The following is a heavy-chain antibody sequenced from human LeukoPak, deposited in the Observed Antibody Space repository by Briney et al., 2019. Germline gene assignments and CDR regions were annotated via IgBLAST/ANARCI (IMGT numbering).Heavy chain of an antibody. CDR2: ISRTGAIT. CDR3: AKALGLSRNGMDV. CDR1: GFTFSSNA. Sequence: GRSLRLSCAGTGFTFSSNAMNWFRQAPQKGKERISAISRTGAITYYADSVKGQFTISRDNSKNSMYLQMNRLRAEDTAVYYCAKALGLSRNGMDVWGQGTTVTVSS. V-gene: IGHV3-23*01. J-gene: IGHJ6*02.